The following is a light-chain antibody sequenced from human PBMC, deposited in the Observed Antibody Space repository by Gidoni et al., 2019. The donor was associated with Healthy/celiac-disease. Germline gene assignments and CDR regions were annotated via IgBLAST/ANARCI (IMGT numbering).Light chain of an antibody. V-gene: IGLV2-14*01. CDR2: EVS. CDR3: SSYTSSSTSE. J-gene: IGLJ2*01. Sequence: QSALTQPAAVSGSPGQPITISCTGTSSDVGGYNYVSWYQQHPGKAPKLMIYEVSNRPSGVSNRFSGSKSGNTASLTISGLQAEDEADYYCSSYTSSSTSEFGGGTKLTVL. CDR1: SSDVGGYNY.